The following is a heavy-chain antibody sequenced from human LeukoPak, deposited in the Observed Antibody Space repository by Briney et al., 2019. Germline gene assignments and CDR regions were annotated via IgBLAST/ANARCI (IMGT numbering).Heavy chain of an antibody. D-gene: IGHD4-17*01. CDR2: IYPDDSDT. J-gene: IGHJ5*02. CDR1: GNSFTSYW. V-gene: IGHV5-51*01. Sequence: GESLKISCKASGNSFTSYWIGWVRQMPGKGLEWMGIIYPDDSDTRYSPSFQGQVTISADKSISTAYLQWSSLKASDTAMYYCARTHYGDYADPFNWFDPWGQGTLVTVSS. CDR3: ARTHYGDYADPFNWFDP.